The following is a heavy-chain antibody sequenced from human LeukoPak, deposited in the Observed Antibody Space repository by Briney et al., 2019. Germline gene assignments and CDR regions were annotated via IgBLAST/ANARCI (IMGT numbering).Heavy chain of an antibody. D-gene: IGHD2-8*01. V-gene: IGHV3-74*01. CDR1: GFTFSSYW. J-gene: IGHJ3*02. Sequence: PGGSLRLSCAASGFTFSSYWMHWVRQAPGKGLVWVSRIKSDGSSTSYADSVKGRFTISRDNAKSAVYLQMNSLRAEDTGVYCCARGGMAHAFDIWGQGTMVTVSS. CDR2: IKSDGSST. CDR3: ARGGMAHAFDI.